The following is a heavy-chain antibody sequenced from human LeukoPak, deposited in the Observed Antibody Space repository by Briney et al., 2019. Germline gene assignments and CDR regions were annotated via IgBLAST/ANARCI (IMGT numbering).Heavy chain of an antibody. D-gene: IGHD2-15*01. CDR2: MNPNSGNT. J-gene: IGHJ3*02. CDR1: GYTFTSYD. CDR3: ARRIVLALGYCSGGSCTGDAFDI. V-gene: IGHV1-8*01. Sequence: GASVKVSCKASGYTFTSYDINWVRQATGQGLEWMGWMNPNSGNTGYAQKFQGRVTMTRNTSISTAYMELSSLRSEDTAVYYCARRIVLALGYCSGGSCTGDAFDIWGQGTMVTVSS.